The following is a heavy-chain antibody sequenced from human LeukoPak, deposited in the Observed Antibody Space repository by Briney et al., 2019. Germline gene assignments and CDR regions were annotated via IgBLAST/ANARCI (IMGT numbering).Heavy chain of an antibody. Sequence: SETLSLTCAVYGGSFSGYYWSWIRQPPGKGLEWIGEINHSGSTNYNPSLKSRVTISVDTSKNQFSLKLSSVTDADTAVYYCARGRGSGSYYFGVLKERSEYYFDYWGQGTLVTVSS. CDR1: GGSFSGYY. CDR2: INHSGST. V-gene: IGHV4-34*01. D-gene: IGHD3-10*01. CDR3: ARGRGSGSYYFGVLKERSEYYFDY. J-gene: IGHJ4*02.